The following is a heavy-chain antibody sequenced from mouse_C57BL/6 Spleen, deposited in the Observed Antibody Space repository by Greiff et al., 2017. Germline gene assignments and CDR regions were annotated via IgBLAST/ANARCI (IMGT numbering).Heavy chain of an antibody. CDR3: AREGVTGLAY. V-gene: IGHV1-61*01. J-gene: IGHJ3*01. CDR2: IYPSDSET. Sequence: VKLQQPGAELVRPGSSVKLSCKASGYTFTSYWMDWVKQRPGQGLEWIGNIYPSDSETHYNQKFKDKATLTVDKSSSTAYMQLSSLTSEDSAVYYCAREGVTGLAYWGQGTLVTVSA. CDR1: GYTFTSYW. D-gene: IGHD4-1*01.